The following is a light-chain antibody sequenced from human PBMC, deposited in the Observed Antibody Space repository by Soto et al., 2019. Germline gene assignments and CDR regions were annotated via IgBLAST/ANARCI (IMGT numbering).Light chain of an antibody. CDR3: QQRYAWLT. J-gene: IGKJ4*01. Sequence: LMTQSPSSLSAFVGDRVTITCRASQDIANFLAWYQQKPGKVPKLLIYAASTLQSGVPSRFSGSGSGTDFTLTISSLEPEDFAVYYCQQRYAWLTFGGGTKVDIK. V-gene: IGKV1-27*01. CDR1: QDIANF. CDR2: AAS.